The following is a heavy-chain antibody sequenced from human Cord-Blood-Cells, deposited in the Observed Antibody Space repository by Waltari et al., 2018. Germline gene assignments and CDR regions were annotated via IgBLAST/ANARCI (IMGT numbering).Heavy chain of an antibody. V-gene: IGHV3-23*01. D-gene: IGHD1-26*01. CDR3: ASSGSYNWFDP. J-gene: IGHJ5*02. CDR2: ISGSGGST. Sequence: EVQLLESGGGLVQPGGSLRLSCAASGFTFSIFAMGWGRQAPGKGLEWVSAISGSGGSTYYADSVKGRFTISRDNSKNTLYLQMNSLRAEDTAVYYCASSGSYNWFDPWGQGTLVTVSS. CDR1: GFTFSIFA.